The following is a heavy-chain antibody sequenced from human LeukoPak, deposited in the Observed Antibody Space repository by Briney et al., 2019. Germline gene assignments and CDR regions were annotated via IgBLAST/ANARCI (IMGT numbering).Heavy chain of an antibody. Sequence: SETLSLTCAVYGGSFSGYYWSWIRQPPGKGLEWIGEIDHSGSTNYNPSLKSRVTISVDTSKNQFSLKQSSVTAADTAVYYCASQVRLERRYYYYSMDVWGKGTTVTVSS. CDR2: IDHSGST. CDR1: GGSFSGYY. J-gene: IGHJ6*03. CDR3: ASQVRLERRYYYYSMDV. V-gene: IGHV4-34*01. D-gene: IGHD1-1*01.